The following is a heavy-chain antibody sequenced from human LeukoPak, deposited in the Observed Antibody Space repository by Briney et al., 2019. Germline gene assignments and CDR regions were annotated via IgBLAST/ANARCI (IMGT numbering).Heavy chain of an antibody. CDR1: GYKFTDKH. CDR3: VRENWFIAN. J-gene: IGHJ4*02. D-gene: IGHD3-9*01. V-gene: IGHV1-2*06. CDR2: IVPKSGDT. Sequence: VSVTVSCKASGYKFTDKHLHWVRQTAGLGLEWMGRIVPKSGDTNYAQQFQGRVTMTRDTSINTAYMELSRLTSDDTAVYFCVRENWFIANWGQGTQVTVSS.